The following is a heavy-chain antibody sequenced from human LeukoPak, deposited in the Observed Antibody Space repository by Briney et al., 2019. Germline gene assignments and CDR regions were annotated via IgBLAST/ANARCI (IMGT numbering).Heavy chain of an antibody. D-gene: IGHD1-1*01. J-gene: IGHJ6*03. CDR2: IYYSGST. CDR3: ARITTFYYYMDV. CDR1: GVSISSYY. V-gene: IGHV4-59*01. Sequence: SETLSLTCTVSGVSISSYYWSWLRQPPGKGLEWVGYIYYSGSTNYNPSLKSRVTISVDTSKNQFSLKLSSVTAADTAVYYCARITTFYYYMDVWGKGTTVTISS.